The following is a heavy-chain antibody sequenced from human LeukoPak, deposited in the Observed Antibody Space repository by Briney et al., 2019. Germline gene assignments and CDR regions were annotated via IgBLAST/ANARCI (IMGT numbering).Heavy chain of an antibody. D-gene: IGHD2-2*01. Sequence: GGSLRLSCAASGNYWMHWVRQAPGKGLVWVSHINSDGSWTSYADSVKGRFTISKDNAKNTVYLQMNNLGAEDTAVYYCVSFYETYWGRGTLVTVSS. CDR3: VSFYETY. CDR1: GNYW. J-gene: IGHJ4*02. V-gene: IGHV3-74*01. CDR2: INSDGSWT.